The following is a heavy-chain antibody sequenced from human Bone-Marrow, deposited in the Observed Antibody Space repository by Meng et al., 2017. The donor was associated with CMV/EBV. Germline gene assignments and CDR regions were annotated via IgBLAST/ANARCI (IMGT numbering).Heavy chain of an antibody. CDR1: GFTFDDYA. J-gene: IGHJ6*02. CDR2: ISWNSGSI. D-gene: IGHD2-2*02. Sequence: GGSLRLSCAASGFTFDDYAMHWVRQAPGKGLEWVSGISWNSGSIGYADSVKGRFTISRDNAKNSLYLQMNSLRAEDTALYYCAKDMAYCSSTSCHMSGGYYYGMDVWGQGTTVTVSS. CDR3: AKDMAYCSSTSCHMSGGYYYGMDV. V-gene: IGHV3-9*01.